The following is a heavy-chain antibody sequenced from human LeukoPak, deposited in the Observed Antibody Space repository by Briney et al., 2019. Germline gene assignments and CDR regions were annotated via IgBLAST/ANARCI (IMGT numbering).Heavy chain of an antibody. V-gene: IGHV1-69*04. CDR1: GGTFSSYA. D-gene: IGHD3-16*01. Sequence: SVKVSCKASGGTFSSYAISWVRQAPGQGLEWMGRIIPILGIANYAQKFQGRVTITADKSTSTAYMELSSLRSEDTAVYYCAREKPPSDYVAPLVAFEIWGQGKMATVSS. CDR3: AREKPPSDYVAPLVAFEI. CDR2: IIPILGIA. J-gene: IGHJ3*02.